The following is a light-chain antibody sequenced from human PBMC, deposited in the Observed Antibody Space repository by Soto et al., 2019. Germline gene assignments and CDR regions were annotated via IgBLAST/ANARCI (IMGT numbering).Light chain of an antibody. CDR1: QSVSRSY. Sequence: TMSTQSPCTLSLSPGDRDTLSCRASQSVSRSYLGWYQQKPGQAPRLLMYGASIRAAGVPDRFSGSGSGTEFTLTISRLEPEDFTVYYCHHYETFGHGTKVDI. CDR3: HHYET. J-gene: IGKJ1*01. V-gene: IGKV3-20*01. CDR2: GAS.